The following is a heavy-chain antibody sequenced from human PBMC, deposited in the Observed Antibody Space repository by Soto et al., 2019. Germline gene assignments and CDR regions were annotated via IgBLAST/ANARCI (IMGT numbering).Heavy chain of an antibody. J-gene: IGHJ6*02. CDR1: GGSLNSSY. CDR2: IYARGVT. CDR3: AKSSGYEFFYYGMDI. Sequence: SETLSLTCTISGGSLNSSYWSWIRQPPGKGLEWIGRIYARGVTNYNPSLKSRVTMSGDPSRNQFSLRLTSVTVADTAVYYCAKSSGYEFFYYGMDICGRGTTVTVS. D-gene: IGHD3-3*01. V-gene: IGHV4-4*07.